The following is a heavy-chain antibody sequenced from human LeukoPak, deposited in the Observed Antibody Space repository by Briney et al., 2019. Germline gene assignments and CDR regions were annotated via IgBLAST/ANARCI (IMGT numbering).Heavy chain of an antibody. V-gene: IGHV3-21*01. J-gene: IGHJ5*02. CDR3: ARDTDQYYDILTGYYKGGANWFDP. Sequence: PGGSLRLSCAASGFTFSSYSMNWVRQAPGKGLEWVSSISSSSSYIYYADSVKGRFTISRDNAKNSLYLQMNSLRAEDTAVYYCARDTDQYYDILTGYYKGGANWFDPWGQGTLVTVSS. CDR1: GFTFSSYS. D-gene: IGHD3-9*01. CDR2: ISSSSSYI.